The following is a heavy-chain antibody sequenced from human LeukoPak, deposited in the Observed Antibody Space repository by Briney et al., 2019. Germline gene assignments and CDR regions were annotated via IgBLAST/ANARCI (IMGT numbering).Heavy chain of an antibody. J-gene: IGHJ3*02. D-gene: IGHD2-2*01. V-gene: IGHV3-23*01. CDR1: GFTFSRYA. CDR3: AKGVLVPAAMTGPDAFDI. Sequence: PGGSLRLSCAASGFTFSRYAMSWVRQAPGKGLEWVSAISGSGGSTYYADSVKGRFTISRDNSKNTLYLQMNSLRAEDTAVYYCAKGVLVPAAMTGPDAFDIWGQGTMVTVSS. CDR2: ISGSGGST.